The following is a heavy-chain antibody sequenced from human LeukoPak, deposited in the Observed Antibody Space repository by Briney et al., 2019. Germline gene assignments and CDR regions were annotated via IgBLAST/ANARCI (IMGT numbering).Heavy chain of an antibody. J-gene: IGHJ5*02. D-gene: IGHD4-11*01. CDR1: GGSISSGDYY. Sequence: PSETLSLTCTVSGGSISSGDYYWSWIRQPLGKGLEWIGYIYYSGSTYYNPSLKSRVTISVDTSKNQFSLKLSFVTAADTAVYYCAREKYSNYVLWFDPWGQGTLVTVSS. CDR3: AREKYSNYVLWFDP. V-gene: IGHV4-30-4*01. CDR2: IYYSGST.